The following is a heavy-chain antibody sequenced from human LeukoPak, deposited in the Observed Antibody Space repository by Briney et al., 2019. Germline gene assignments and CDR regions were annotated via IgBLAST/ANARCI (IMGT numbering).Heavy chain of an antibody. CDR3: ARGPLAVAAWFDY. CDR2: IIPILGIA. J-gene: IGHJ4*02. CDR1: GGTFSSYA. V-gene: IGHV1-69*04. Sequence: SVKVSCKASGGTFSSYAISWVRQAPGQGLEWMGRIIPILGIANYAQKFQGRVAITADKSTSTAYMELSSLRSEDTAVYYCARGPLAVAAWFDYWGQGTLVTVSS. D-gene: IGHD6-19*01.